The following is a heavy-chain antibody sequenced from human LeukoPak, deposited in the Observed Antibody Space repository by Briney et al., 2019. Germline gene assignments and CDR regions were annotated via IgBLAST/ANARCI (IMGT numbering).Heavy chain of an antibody. CDR1: GFTFSNYW. J-gene: IGHJ4*02. D-gene: IGHD1-14*01. CDR3: ARGTNACPGSDF. V-gene: IGHV3-7*01. CDR2: IDQVGSEK. Sequence: PGGSLRLSCAGSGFTFSNYWMNWVRQAPGKGLEWVANIDQVGSEKHFGDAVKGRFTVSRDNAKNSVFLEMNSLTAEDTAVYYCARGTNACPGSDFWGQGTLVTVSS.